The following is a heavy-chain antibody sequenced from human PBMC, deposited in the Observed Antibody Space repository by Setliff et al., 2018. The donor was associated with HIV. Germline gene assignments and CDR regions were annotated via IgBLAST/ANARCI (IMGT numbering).Heavy chain of an antibody. Sequence: ASVKVSCKASGYTFTNSFIHWVRQAPGQGLEWMGIINPSDGATTYAQRFEGGVTMTSDTSTNTVYMELSSLRSEDTAVYICARECHIAAADARLANYFDYWGQGTMVTVSS. CDR3: ARECHIAAADARLANYFDY. CDR1: GYTFTNSF. V-gene: IGHV1-46*01. D-gene: IGHD6-13*01. CDR2: INPSDGAT. J-gene: IGHJ4*02.